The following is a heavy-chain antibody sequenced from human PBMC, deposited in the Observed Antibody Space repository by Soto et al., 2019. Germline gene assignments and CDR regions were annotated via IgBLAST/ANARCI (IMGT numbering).Heavy chain of an antibody. D-gene: IGHD6-19*01. CDR1: GYTFNTYG. Sequence: QVQLVQSGAEVKKPGASVKVSCKASGYTFNTYGINWVRQAPGQGLEWMGWISAYNGNTNYAQKLQGRVTMTTDTSTSTADMELRSLRPDDTAVYFCARGEWSSGWGNFDHWGQGTLVTVSS. CDR2: ISAYNGNT. CDR3: ARGEWSSGWGNFDH. J-gene: IGHJ4*02. V-gene: IGHV1-18*01.